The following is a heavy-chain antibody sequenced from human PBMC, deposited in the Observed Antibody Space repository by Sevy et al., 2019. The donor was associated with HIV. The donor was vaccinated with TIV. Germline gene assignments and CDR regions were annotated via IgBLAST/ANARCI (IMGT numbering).Heavy chain of an antibody. D-gene: IGHD6-13*01. Sequence: GGSLRLSCAASGFTFSDYYMSWIRQAPGKGLEWISYIRSRNTYTNYADSVKGRFTISRDNAKNSLYLHMDSLRAEDTAVYYCARARTAASAPYYFDYWGQGTLVTVSS. J-gene: IGHJ4*02. CDR3: ARARTAASAPYYFDY. V-gene: IGHV3-11*06. CDR1: GFTFSDYY. CDR2: IRSRNTYT.